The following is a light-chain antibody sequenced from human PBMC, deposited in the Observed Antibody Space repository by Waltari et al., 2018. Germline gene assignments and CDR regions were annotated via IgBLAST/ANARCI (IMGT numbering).Light chain of an antibody. CDR3: CSYGYAARI. J-gene: IGLJ2*01. CDR2: EVN. CDR1: SSDVGSYDL. Sequence: QSALTQPASVSGSPGQSITISCTGTSSDVGSYDLVSWYQLHPGKAPKVIIYEVNKRPSGVSNPFSGSKAGHTASLTISWLQAEDEADYYCCSYGYAARIFGGGTKLTVL. V-gene: IGLV2-23*02.